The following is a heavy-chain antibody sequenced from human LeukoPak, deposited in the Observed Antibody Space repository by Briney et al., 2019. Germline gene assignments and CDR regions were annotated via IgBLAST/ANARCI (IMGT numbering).Heavy chain of an antibody. J-gene: IGHJ4*02. CDR2: INPNSGGT. CDR3: ARDDRIDYYDSSGSGY. Sequence: ASVKVSCKASGYTFTGYYMHWVRQAPGQGLEWMGWINPNSGGTNYAQKLQGRVTMTTDTSTSTAYMELRSLRSDDTAVYYCARDDRIDYYDSSGSGYWGQGTLVTVSS. CDR1: GYTFTGYY. V-gene: IGHV1-2*02. D-gene: IGHD3-22*01.